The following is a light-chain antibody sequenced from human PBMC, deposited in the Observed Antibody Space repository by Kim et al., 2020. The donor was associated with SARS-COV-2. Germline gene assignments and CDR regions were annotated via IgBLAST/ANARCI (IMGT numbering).Light chain of an antibody. V-gene: IGKV1-5*01. CDR1: QSISFW. Sequence: ASVGDRVTITGRASQSISFWLAWYQQKPGKAPNLLIYDASSLESGVPSSFSGSGSGTEFTLTISSLQPDDFATYYCQQYHTYPITFGQGTRLEIK. CDR3: QQYHTYPIT. CDR2: DAS. J-gene: IGKJ5*01.